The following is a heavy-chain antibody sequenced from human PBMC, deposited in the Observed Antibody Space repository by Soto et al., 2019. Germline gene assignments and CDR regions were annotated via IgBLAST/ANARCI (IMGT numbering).Heavy chain of an antibody. J-gene: IGHJ6*02. CDR3: ARDEQVSGMDA. V-gene: IGHV1-2*04. Sequence: ASVKVSCKASGYTFTGYYMHWVRQAPGQGLEWMGWINPNSGGTNYAQKFQGWVTMTRDTSISTAYMELSRLRSDDAAVYYCARDEQVSGMDACGQWTPFTVSS. D-gene: IGHD2-21*01. CDR1: GYTFTGYY. CDR2: INPNSGGT.